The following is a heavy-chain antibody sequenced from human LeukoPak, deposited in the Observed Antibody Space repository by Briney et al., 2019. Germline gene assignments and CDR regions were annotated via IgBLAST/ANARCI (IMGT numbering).Heavy chain of an antibody. CDR3: ARDRVGATLGYYYYMDV. CDR2: IYYSGST. CDR1: GGSTSSYY. J-gene: IGHJ6*03. D-gene: IGHD1-26*01. Sequence: SETLSLTCTVSGGSTSSYYWSWIRQPPGKGLEWIGNIYYSGSTNYNPSLKSRVTISVDTSKSQFSLKLSSVTAADTAVYYCARDRVGATLGYYYYMDVWGKGTTVTVSS. V-gene: IGHV4-59*01.